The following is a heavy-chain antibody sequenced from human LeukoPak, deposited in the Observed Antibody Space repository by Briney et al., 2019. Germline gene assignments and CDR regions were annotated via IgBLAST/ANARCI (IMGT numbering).Heavy chain of an antibody. CDR2: INPSGGST. V-gene: IGHV1-46*01. Sequence: ASVKVSCKASGYTFTSYGISWVRQAPGQGLEWMGIINPSGGSTSYAQKFQGRVTMTRDTSTSTVYMELSSLRSEDTAVYYCARAPYSFGVVTPFGYWGQGTLVTVSS. D-gene: IGHD3-3*01. CDR1: GYTFTSYG. J-gene: IGHJ4*02. CDR3: ARAPYSFGVVTPFGY.